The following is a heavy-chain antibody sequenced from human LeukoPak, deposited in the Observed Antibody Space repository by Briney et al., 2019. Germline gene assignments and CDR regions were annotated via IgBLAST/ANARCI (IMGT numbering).Heavy chain of an antibody. J-gene: IGHJ4*02. CDR2: INGDGTTT. CDR3: AGAPDFILMYGFDY. D-gene: IGHD2-15*01. CDR1: GFTVSSNY. Sequence: GGSLRLSCAASGFTVSSNYMSWVRQAPGKGLVWVSRINGDGTTTNYADSVKGRFTISRDNAKNTVYLQMNSLRAEDTAVYYCAGAPDFILMYGFDYWGQGALVTVSS. V-gene: IGHV3-74*01.